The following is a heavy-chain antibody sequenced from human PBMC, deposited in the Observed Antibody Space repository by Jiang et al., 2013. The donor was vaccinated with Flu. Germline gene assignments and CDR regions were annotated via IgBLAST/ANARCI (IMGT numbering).Heavy chain of an antibody. CDR3: ARSTSEYSSSSSEYYYYGMGR. J-gene: IGHJ6*02. CDR1: GFSLSTSGMC. D-gene: IGHD6-6*01. CDR2: IDWDDDK. Sequence: KPTQTLTLTCTFSGFSLSTSGMCVSWIRQPPGKALEWLARIDWDDDKYYSTSLKTRLTISKDTSKNQVVLTMTNMDPVDTATYYCARSTSEYSSSSSEYYYYGMGRLGPRDHGHRL. V-gene: IGHV2-70*11.